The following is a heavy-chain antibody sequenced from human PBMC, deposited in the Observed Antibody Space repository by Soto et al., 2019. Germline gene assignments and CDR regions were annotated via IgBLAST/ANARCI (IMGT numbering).Heavy chain of an antibody. Sequence: EVQLVESGGGLVQAGGSLRLFCAVSGFTFSSYEMNWVRQAPGKGLEWVSYIGTSGKTIYYADSVRGRFTISRDNAKNSLYLQMNSLRAEDTAVYCCARDPAIYSGKFDYGLYVLGRGTTVTGSS. D-gene: IGHD4-4*01. CDR3: ARDPAIYSGKFDYGLYV. J-gene: IGHJ6*02. CDR2: IGTSGKTI. CDR1: GFTFSSYE. V-gene: IGHV3-48*03.